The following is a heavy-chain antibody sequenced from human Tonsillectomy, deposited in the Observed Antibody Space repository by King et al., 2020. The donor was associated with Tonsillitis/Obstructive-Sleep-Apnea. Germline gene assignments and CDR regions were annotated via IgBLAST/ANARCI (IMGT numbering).Heavy chain of an antibody. Sequence: VQLVESGGGVVQPGRSLRLSCAASGFTFSSYAMYWVRQAPGKGLEWVAVISYDGSNKYYADSVKGRFTISRDNSKNTLYLQMNSLSAEDTAVYDCARGPADTIFGVVTYEMGVWGNGTTVTVSS. CDR1: GFTFSSYA. D-gene: IGHD3-3*01. CDR2: ISYDGSNK. J-gene: IGHJ6*04. V-gene: IGHV3-30*04. CDR3: ARGPADTIFGVVTYEMGV.